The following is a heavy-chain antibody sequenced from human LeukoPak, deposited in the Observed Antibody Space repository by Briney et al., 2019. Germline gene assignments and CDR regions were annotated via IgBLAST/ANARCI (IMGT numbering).Heavy chain of an antibody. V-gene: IGHV3-30-3*01. D-gene: IGHD3-22*01. Sequence: PGGSLRLSCAASGFTFTAYLIHWVRQAPGKGLEWAAVMSPDGNAMFYADSVKGRFTISRDNSKNTLYLQMNSLRAEDTAVYYCVRESEYYFDHSASFDYWGQGTLVTVSS. CDR3: VRESEYYFDHSASFDY. J-gene: IGHJ4*02. CDR2: MSPDGNAM. CDR1: GFTFTAYL.